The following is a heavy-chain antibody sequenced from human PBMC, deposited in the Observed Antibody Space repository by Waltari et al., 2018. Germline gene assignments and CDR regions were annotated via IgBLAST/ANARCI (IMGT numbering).Heavy chain of an antibody. V-gene: IGHV3-23*01. CDR2: VSGSGGTT. CDR1: GFTFNNFA. CDR3: AKDRCTDGQCYTYFDY. J-gene: IGHJ4*02. D-gene: IGHD2-8*01. Sequence: EVELLESGGGLVQPGGTLRLSCAASGFTFNNFAMSWVRQAPGRGLEVVSAVSGSGGTTYYAESVKGRFTISRDNSRNVLYLQMNTLSAEDTAVYYCAKDRCTDGQCYTYFDYWGQGALITVSS.